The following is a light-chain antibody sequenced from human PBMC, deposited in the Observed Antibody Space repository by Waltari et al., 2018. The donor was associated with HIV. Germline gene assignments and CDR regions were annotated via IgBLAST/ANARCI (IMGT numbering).Light chain of an antibody. Sequence: QSALTQPASVSGSPGQSITISCTGTSSDVGGYNLVSWYQRHPGKAPQLMIYDVSKRPSGVSNRFSGSKSGNTASLTISGLQAEDEADYYCCSHAGSSIYVFGTGTKVTVL. CDR3: CSHAGSSIYV. V-gene: IGLV2-23*02. CDR2: DVS. J-gene: IGLJ1*01. CDR1: SSDVGGYNL.